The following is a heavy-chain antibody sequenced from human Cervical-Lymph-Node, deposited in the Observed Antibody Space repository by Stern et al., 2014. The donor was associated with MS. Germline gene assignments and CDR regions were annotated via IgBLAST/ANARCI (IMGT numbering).Heavy chain of an antibody. CDR3: ARGTGYSYYFDY. D-gene: IGHD3/OR15-3a*01. Sequence: QMQLVQSEAEVKKPGASVEVSCKASGYTFTDHYIHWVRQAPGQGLEWMGVINPSGGSTTNAKKFQGSVTMTRDSSTSTVHMELSSLRSEDTAVYYCARGTGYSYYFDYWGQGTLVTVSS. CDR2: INPSGGST. J-gene: IGHJ4*02. CDR1: GYTFTDHY. V-gene: IGHV1-46*01.